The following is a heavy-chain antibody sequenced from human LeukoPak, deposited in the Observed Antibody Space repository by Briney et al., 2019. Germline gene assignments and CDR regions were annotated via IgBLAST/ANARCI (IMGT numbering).Heavy chain of an antibody. CDR3: ARDYYDSSGYYWYGYYYYYMDV. CDR1: GFTFSSYG. V-gene: IGHV3-30*02. Sequence: GGSLRLSCAASGFTFSSYGMHWVRQAPGKGLEWVAFIRYDGSNKYYADSVKGRFTISRDNSKNTLYLQMNSLRAEDTAVYYCARDYYDSSGYYWYGYYYYYMDVWGKGTTVTVSS. CDR2: IRYDGSNK. D-gene: IGHD3-22*01. J-gene: IGHJ6*03.